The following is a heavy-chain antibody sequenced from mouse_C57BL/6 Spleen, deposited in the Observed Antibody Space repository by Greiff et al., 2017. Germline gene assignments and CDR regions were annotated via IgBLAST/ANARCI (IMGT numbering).Heavy chain of an antibody. Sequence: QVQLQQSGAELVRPGASVTLSCKASGYTFTDYEMHWVKQTPVHGLEWIGAIDPETGGTAYNQKFKGKAILTADKSSSTAYMELRSLTSEDSAVYYCTRYDYDGGDYYAMDYWGQGTSVTVSS. J-gene: IGHJ4*01. D-gene: IGHD2-4*01. CDR3: TRYDYDGGDYYAMDY. CDR1: GYTFTDYE. V-gene: IGHV1-15*01. CDR2: IDPETGGT.